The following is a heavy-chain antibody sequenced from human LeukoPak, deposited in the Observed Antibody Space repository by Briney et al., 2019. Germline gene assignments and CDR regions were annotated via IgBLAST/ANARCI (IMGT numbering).Heavy chain of an antibody. CDR1: GGSVSSGSYY. D-gene: IGHD2-15*01. CDR2: IYYSGST. J-gene: IGHJ5*02. Sequence: SETLSLTCTVSGGSVSSGSYYWSWIRQPPGKGLEWIGYIYYSGSTNYNPSLKSRVIISVDTSKNQFSLKLSSVTAADTAVYCCARAVVVVAATFWFDPWGQGTLVTVSS. CDR3: ARAVVVVAATFWFDP. V-gene: IGHV4-61*01.